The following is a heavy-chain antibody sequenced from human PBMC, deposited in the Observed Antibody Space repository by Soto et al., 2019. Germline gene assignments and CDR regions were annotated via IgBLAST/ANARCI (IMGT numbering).Heavy chain of an antibody. V-gene: IGHV4-31*03. CDR2: IYYSGST. J-gene: IGHJ6*02. CDR1: GCSISSGGSY. CDR3: ARVAAKYYYYRTDV. D-gene: IGHD5-18*01. Sequence: TSETMCLTGTVSGCSISSGGSYWSWIRQHPGTGPEWIGYIYYSGSTYYNPSLKSRATISVDTSKSRFSLRLSSVTAAYTAVYYWARVAAKYYYYRTDVWGQGSTV.